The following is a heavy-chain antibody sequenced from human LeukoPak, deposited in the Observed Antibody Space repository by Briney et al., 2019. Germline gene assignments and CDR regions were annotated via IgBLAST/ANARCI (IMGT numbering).Heavy chain of an antibody. Sequence: GGSLRLSCAASGFTFSSYAMSWVRQAPGKGLEWVSAISGSGGSTYYAGSVKGRFTISRDNSKNTLYLQMNSLRAEDTAVYYCAAKVGAPIVDYWGQGTLVTVSS. D-gene: IGHD1-26*01. CDR1: GFTFSSYA. J-gene: IGHJ4*02. CDR3: AAKVGAPIVDY. V-gene: IGHV3-23*01. CDR2: ISGSGGST.